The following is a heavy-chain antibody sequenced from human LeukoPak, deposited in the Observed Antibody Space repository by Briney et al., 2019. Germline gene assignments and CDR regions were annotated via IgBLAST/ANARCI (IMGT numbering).Heavy chain of an antibody. Sequence: PGGSLRLSCAASGFTVSSNYMSWVRQAPGKGLEWVSVIYSGGSTYHADSVKGRFTISRDNSKNTLYLQMNSLRAEDTAVYYCARGMSDYYDILTGYSYYFDYWGQGTLVTVSS. CDR2: IYSGGST. D-gene: IGHD3-9*01. V-gene: IGHV3-53*01. CDR3: ARGMSDYYDILTGYSYYFDY. J-gene: IGHJ4*02. CDR1: GFTVSSNY.